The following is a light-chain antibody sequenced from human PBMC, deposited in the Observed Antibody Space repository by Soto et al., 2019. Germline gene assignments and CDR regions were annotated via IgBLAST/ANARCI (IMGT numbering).Light chain of an antibody. Sequence: EIVLTQSPGTLSLSPGERATLSCRASQSVSSNLAWYQQKPGQAPRLLIYGASNRATGIPDRFSGSGSGTDFTLTISRLEPEDFAVYYCQQYGSSGTFGQGTKVYIK. CDR3: QQYGSSGT. V-gene: IGKV3-20*01. CDR2: GAS. J-gene: IGKJ1*01. CDR1: QSVSSN.